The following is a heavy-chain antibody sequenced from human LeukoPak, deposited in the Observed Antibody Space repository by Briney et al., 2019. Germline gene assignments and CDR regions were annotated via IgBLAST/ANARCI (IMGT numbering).Heavy chain of an antibody. J-gene: IGHJ6*02. D-gene: IGHD3-3*01. V-gene: IGHV3-9*01. CDR3: AKDGAIFGVPITRGGMDV. Sequence: GGSRRLSCAASGFKFDEYAMHWVRQVPGQGLEWVSGITWNSGSVGYADSVRGRFTISRDNAKNSLYLQMNSLRLEDTALYYCAKDGAIFGVPITRGGMDVWGQGTTVTVSS. CDR1: GFKFDEYA. CDR2: ITWNSGSV.